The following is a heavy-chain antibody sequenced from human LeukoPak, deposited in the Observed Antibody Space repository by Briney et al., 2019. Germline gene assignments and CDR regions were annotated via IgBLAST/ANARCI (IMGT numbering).Heavy chain of an antibody. J-gene: IGHJ3*02. D-gene: IGHD6-13*01. Sequence: GGSLRLSCAASGFTFSSFRMNWVRQAPGKGPEWVSSIGANSDYIYYADSVKGRFTISRDNAKNSLDLQMNSLRAEDTAVYYYARDSSSWYDGAFDIWGQGTMVTVSS. CDR3: ARDSSSWYDGAFDI. CDR1: GFTFSSFR. V-gene: IGHV3-21*01. CDR2: IGANSDYI.